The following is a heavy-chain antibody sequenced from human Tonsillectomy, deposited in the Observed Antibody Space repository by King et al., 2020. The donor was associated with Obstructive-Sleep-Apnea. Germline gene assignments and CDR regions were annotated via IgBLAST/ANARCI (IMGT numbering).Heavy chain of an antibody. V-gene: IGHV4-4*07. CDR2: IYTSGST. CDR3: ARVGETTYYYYGMDV. D-gene: IGHD1-26*01. Sequence: VQLQESGPGLVKSSETLSLTCTVFGGSISSYYWSWIRQPAGKGLEWIGRIYTSGSTNHNPSLTSRVTMSLKTSKNQFALKLSSVTAADTAVYYCARVGETTYYYYGMDVWGQGTTVTVSS. J-gene: IGHJ6*02. CDR1: GGSISSYY.